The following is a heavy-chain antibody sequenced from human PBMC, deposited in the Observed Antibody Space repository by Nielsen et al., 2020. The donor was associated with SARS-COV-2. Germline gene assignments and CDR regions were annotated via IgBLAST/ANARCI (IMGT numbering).Heavy chain of an antibody. J-gene: IGHJ4*02. CDR3: ASPHYYDSSGLPN. CDR2: IYHSGST. CDR1: GGSISSSNW. Sequence: SETLSLTCAVSGGSISSSNWWSWVRQPPGKGLEWIGEIYHSGSTNYNPSLKSRVTISVDKSKNQFSLKLSSVTAADTAVYYCASPHYYDSSGLPNWGQGTLVTVSS. D-gene: IGHD3-22*01. V-gene: IGHV4-4*02.